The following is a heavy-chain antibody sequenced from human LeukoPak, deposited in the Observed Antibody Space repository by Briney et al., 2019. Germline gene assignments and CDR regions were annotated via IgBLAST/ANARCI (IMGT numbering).Heavy chain of an antibody. D-gene: IGHD6-13*01. CDR1: GGSVSSGSYY. Sequence: SSETLSLTCTASGGSVSSGSYYWSWIRQPPGKGLEWIGYIYYSGSTNYNPSLKSRVTISVDTSKNQFSLKLSSVTAADTAVYYCARDSGVAAASAEYFQHWGQGTLVTVSS. CDR3: ARDSGVAAASAEYFQH. V-gene: IGHV4-61*01. J-gene: IGHJ1*01. CDR2: IYYSGST.